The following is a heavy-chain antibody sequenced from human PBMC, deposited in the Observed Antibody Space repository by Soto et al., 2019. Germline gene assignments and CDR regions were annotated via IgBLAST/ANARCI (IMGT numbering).Heavy chain of an antibody. J-gene: IGHJ4*02. CDR2: IASNGNTI. CDR3: ARGYFCGTTRTEIDY. V-gene: IGHV3-48*03. CDR1: GFIISLYA. D-gene: IGHD2-15*01. Sequence: GKSLILACATTGFIISLYALNWVRPAPGKGLEWLSYIASNGNTIYYANSVKGRFTVSRDNAKGSLYLQMTSLRAAATAVYFCARGYFCGTTRTEIDYLCQGDLVTVSS.